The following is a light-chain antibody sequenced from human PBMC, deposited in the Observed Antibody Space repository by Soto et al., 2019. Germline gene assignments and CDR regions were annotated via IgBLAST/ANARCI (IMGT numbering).Light chain of an antibody. J-gene: IGKJ1*01. CDR2: GAS. V-gene: IGKV3D-15*01. CDR1: QSVRSN. Sequence: EIVMTQSPATLSVSPGERATLSCRASQSVRSNLAWYQQKPGQAPRLLIYGASTRATGIPVRFSGSGSGTDFTLTISRLEPEDFAVYYCHQYDSWTFGQGTKVDIK. CDR3: HQYDSWT.